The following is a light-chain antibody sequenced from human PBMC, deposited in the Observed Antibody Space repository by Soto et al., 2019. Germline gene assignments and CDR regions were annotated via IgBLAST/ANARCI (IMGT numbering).Light chain of an antibody. CDR3: QQYDSSPFT. CDR1: QSVTTNY. CDR2: GAS. V-gene: IGKV3-20*01. Sequence: EIVLTQSPGTLSLSPGQRATLSCRASQSVTTNYLAWYQQKPGQAPRLLIYGASFRAAGIPDRFSGSGSGTDFTLTINTLEPEDFAVYFCQQYDSSPFTFGPGTTVDI. J-gene: IGKJ3*01.